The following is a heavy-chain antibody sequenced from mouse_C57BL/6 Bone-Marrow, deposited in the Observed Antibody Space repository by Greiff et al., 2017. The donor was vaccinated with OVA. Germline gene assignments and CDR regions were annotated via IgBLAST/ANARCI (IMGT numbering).Heavy chain of an antibody. CDR2: IHPNSGST. Sequence: QVQLQQPGAELVKPGASVKLSCKASGYTFTSYWMHWVKQRPGQGLEWIGMIHPNSGSTNYNEKFKSKATLTVDKSSSTAYMQLSSLTSEDSAVYDCARGYGNYAWFAYWGQGTLVTVSA. CDR3: ARGYGNYAWFAY. D-gene: IGHD2-10*02. CDR1: GYTFTSYW. V-gene: IGHV1-64*01. J-gene: IGHJ3*01.